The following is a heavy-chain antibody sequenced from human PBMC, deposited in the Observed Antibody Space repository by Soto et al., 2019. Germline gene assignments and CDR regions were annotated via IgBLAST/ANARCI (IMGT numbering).Heavy chain of an antibody. CDR1: GYTFTSYG. D-gene: IGHD3-10*01. V-gene: IGHV1-18*01. J-gene: IGHJ4*02. Sequence: ASVKVSCKASGYTFTSYGISWVRQAPGQGLEWMGWISAYNGNTNYAQKLQGRVIMTTDTSTSTAYMELRSLGSDDTAVYYCASGWFGEFVYYFDYWGQGTLVTVSS. CDR2: ISAYNGNT. CDR3: ASGWFGEFVYYFDY.